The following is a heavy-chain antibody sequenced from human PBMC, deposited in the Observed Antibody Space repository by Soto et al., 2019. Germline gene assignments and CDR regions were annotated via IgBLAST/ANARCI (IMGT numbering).Heavy chain of an antibody. V-gene: IGHV3-13*01. J-gene: IGHJ5*02. CDR3: ARGRSFSYDSTPPPMFDP. D-gene: IGHD3-10*01. CDR1: GFTFSTFD. CDR2: IGTLSDT. Sequence: LRLSCAGSGFTFSTFDIHWVRQAPGKGLEWVSGIGTLSDTFYAASVQGRFTISRQNAKNSVYLQMNSLRAGDTAFYYCARGRSFSYDSTPPPMFDPWGQGTMVTVSS.